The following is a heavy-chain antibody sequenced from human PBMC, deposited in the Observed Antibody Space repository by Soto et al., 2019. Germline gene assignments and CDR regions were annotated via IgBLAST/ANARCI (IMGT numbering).Heavy chain of an antibody. CDR2: IWSDVSNE. Sequence: QVQLVESGGGVVQPGRSLRLSCAASEFTFSRHGMHGVRQAPGKGLQWVGVIWSDVSNEAYADSVKGRFTISRGNSKNTLYLPMNSLRAEDTAVYYCERARTFGDYKHNYMDVWGTGITVTVSS. CDR3: ERARTFGDYKHNYMDV. CDR1: EFTFSRHG. V-gene: IGHV3-33*01. J-gene: IGHJ6*03. D-gene: IGHD4-17*01.